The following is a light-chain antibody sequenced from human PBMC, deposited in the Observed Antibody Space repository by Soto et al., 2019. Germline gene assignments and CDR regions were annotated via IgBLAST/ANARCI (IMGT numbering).Light chain of an antibody. CDR2: GAS. CDR3: QQYGSSPRT. Sequence: EIVLTQSPGTLSLSPGERATLSCRASQSVRSDYLAWYQQKPGQDPRLHIYGASTRATGIPDRFTGSGSGTDFSLTISRLEPEDFAVYYCQQYGSSPRTFGQGTKVEIK. V-gene: IGKV3-20*01. J-gene: IGKJ1*01. CDR1: QSVRSDY.